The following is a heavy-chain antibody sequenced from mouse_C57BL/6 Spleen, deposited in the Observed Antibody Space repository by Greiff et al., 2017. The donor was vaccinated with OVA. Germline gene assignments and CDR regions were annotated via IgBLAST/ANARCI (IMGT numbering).Heavy chain of an antibody. Sequence: QVQLQQSGPELVKPGASVKISCKASGYAFSSSWMNWVKQRPGKGLEWIGRIYPGDGDTNYNGKFKGKATLTEDKSSSTAYMQLSSLTSEDSAVYFCARRESTVVAYYFDYWGQGTTLTVSS. J-gene: IGHJ2*01. V-gene: IGHV1-82*01. CDR1: GYAFSSSW. CDR2: IYPGDGDT. D-gene: IGHD1-1*01. CDR3: ARRESTVVAYYFDY.